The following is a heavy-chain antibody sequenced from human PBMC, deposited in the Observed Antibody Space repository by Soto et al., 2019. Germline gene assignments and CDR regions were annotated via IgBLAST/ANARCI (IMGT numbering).Heavy chain of an antibody. CDR3: ARGVYYYDSSGWGY. Sequence: EVQLVESGGGLVKPGGSLRLSCAASGFTFSSYSRNWVRQAPGKGLEWVSSISSSSSYIYYADSVKGRFTISRDNAKNSLYLQMNSLRAEDTAVYYCARGVYYYDSSGWGYWGQGTLVTVSS. CDR1: GFTFSSYS. V-gene: IGHV3-21*01. CDR2: ISSSSSYI. D-gene: IGHD3-22*01. J-gene: IGHJ4*02.